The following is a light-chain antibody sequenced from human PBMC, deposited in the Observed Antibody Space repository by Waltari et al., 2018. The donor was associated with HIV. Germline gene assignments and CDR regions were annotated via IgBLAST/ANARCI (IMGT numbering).Light chain of an antibody. CDR1: NIGSKN. V-gene: IGLV3-9*01. J-gene: IGLJ2*01. Sequence: SYELTQPLSVSVALGQTARLTCGGNNIGSKNVHWAQQKPGQAPVLVIYRDTNRPSGIPERFSGSNSGNTATLTINRAQAEDEADYYCQVWDSSTVVFGGGTKLTVL. CDR2: RDT. CDR3: QVWDSSTVV.